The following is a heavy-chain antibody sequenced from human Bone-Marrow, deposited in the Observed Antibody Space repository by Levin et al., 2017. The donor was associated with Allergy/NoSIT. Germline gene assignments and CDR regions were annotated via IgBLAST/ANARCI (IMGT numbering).Heavy chain of an antibody. J-gene: IGHJ5*02. V-gene: IGHV3-23*01. D-gene: IGHD3-22*01. CDR2: ISGSGGST. CDR3: AKEGYYDSSGYPHPWFDP. CDR1: GFTFSSYA. Sequence: GESLKISCAASGFTFSSYAMSWVRQAPGKGLEWVSAISGSGGSTYYADSVKGRFTISRDNSKNTLYLQMNSLRAEDTAVYYCAKEGYYDSSGYPHPWFDPWGQGTLVTVSS.